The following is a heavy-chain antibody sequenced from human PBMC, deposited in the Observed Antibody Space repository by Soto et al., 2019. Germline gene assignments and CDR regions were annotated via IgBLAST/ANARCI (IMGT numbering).Heavy chain of an antibody. D-gene: IGHD6-19*01. V-gene: IGHV1-69*11. CDR3: ARVEAVAGLYNYHGLDV. CDR1: GGTFSNYA. Sequence: QVQLVQSGAEVKKPGSSVKVSCKVSGGTFSNYAIDWVRLAPGHGLEWMGGIVPILGTTYYTQKFQGRATIIADDSTTNAYLEMSSLRSEDTAIYYCARVEAVAGLYNYHGLDVWGQGTAVTVSS. J-gene: IGHJ6*02. CDR2: IVPILGTT.